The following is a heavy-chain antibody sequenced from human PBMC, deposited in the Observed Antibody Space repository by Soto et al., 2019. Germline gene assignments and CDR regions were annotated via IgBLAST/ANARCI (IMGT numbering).Heavy chain of an antibody. V-gene: IGHV4-30-4*01. CDR1: GGSISSGGYY. CDR3: ARGPEGDKVDY. CDR2: IYYIVST. Sequence: PSETLSLTCTVSGGSISSGGYYWSWIRQSPGTGLEWIGHIYYIVSTYTNPSLKSRVTISVDTSNNQFSLKLSSVTAADTAVYYCARGPEGDKVDYWGQGTLVTVSS. J-gene: IGHJ4*02. D-gene: IGHD3-10*01.